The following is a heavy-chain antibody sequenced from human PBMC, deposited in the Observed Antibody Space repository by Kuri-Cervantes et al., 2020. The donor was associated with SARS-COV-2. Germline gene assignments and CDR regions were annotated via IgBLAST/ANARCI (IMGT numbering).Heavy chain of an antibody. J-gene: IGHJ3*02. CDR2: MNPNSGNT. CDR1: GYTFTSYD. D-gene: IGHD3-3*01. V-gene: IGHV1-8*03. CDR3: ASRRGFLAYNDAFDI. Sequence: ASVKVSCKASGYTFTSYDINWVRQATGQGLEWMGWMNPNSGNTGYAQKFQGRVTITRNTSISTAYMERSSLRSEDTAVYYCASRRGFLAYNDAFDIWGQGTMVTVSS.